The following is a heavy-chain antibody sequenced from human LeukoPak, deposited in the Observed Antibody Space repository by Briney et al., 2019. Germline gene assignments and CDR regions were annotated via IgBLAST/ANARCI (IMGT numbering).Heavy chain of an antibody. CDR3: AKDLCGGDCYIHDY. V-gene: IGHV3-43*02. J-gene: IGHJ4*01. Sequence: PGGSLRLSCAASGFTFDDCAMHWVRQAPGKGLEWVSLISGDGGSTYYADSVKGRFTISRDNSKNSLYLQMNSLRTEDTALYYCAKDLCGGDCYIHDYWGQEPWSPSPQ. CDR2: ISGDGGST. D-gene: IGHD2-21*02. CDR1: GFTFDDCA.